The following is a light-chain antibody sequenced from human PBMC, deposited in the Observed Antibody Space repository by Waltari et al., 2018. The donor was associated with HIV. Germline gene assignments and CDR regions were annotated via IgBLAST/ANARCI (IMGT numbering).Light chain of an antibody. V-gene: IGKV3-11*01. CDR2: DAS. J-gene: IGKJ4*01. Sequence: EIVLTQSPATLSVSPGDSATLSCRASQSIGTSLAWYQQKPGQAPNLILYDASRGAIGIPARFSGSGSETDFTLTISNVEPEDVAVDDGQQRSNWPPLTFGGGTKVEIK. CDR3: QQRSNWPPLT. CDR1: QSIGTS.